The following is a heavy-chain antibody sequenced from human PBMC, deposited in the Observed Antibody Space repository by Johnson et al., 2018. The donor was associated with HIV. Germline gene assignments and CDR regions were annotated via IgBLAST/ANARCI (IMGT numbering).Heavy chain of an antibody. D-gene: IGHD6-6*01. CDR1: GFTFDDYA. CDR3: AKVSSSSTWAHDPFDV. CDR2: ISWNSGSI. Sequence: VQLVESGGGLVQPGRSLRLSCAASGFTFDDYAMHWVRQAPGKGLEWVSGISWNSGSIRYADSVKGRFTISRDNAKNSLYLQMNSLRVEDTALFYCAKVSSSSTWAHDPFDVWGQGTMVTVSS. V-gene: IGHV3-9*01. J-gene: IGHJ3*01.